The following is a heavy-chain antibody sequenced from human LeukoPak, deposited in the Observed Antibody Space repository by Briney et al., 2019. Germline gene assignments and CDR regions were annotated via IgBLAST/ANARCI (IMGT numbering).Heavy chain of an antibody. CDR3: ARAMITFGGVIVRGTFDI. J-gene: IGHJ3*02. CDR2: ISYTGST. D-gene: IGHD3-16*02. V-gene: IGHV4-59*01. CDR1: GGSISSYY. Sequence: SETLSLTCTVSGGSISSYYWSRIRQPPGKGLEWIGYISYTGSTNYNPSLKSRVTISVDTSKNQFSLKLSSVTAADTAVYYCARAMITFGGVIVRGTFDIWGQGTMVTVSS.